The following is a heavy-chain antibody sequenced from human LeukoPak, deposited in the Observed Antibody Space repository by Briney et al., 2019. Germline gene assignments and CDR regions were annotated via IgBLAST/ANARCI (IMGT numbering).Heavy chain of an antibody. Sequence: PSETLSLTCTVSGVSISSGGYYWSWIRQHPGKGLEWIGYIYYSGSTYYNPSLKSRVTISVDTSKNQFSLKLSSVTAADTAVYYCARTESDTAMVRGRYYFDYWGQGTLVTVSS. J-gene: IGHJ4*02. CDR1: GVSISSGGYY. CDR3: ARTESDTAMVRGRYYFDY. CDR2: IYYSGST. D-gene: IGHD5-18*01. V-gene: IGHV4-31*03.